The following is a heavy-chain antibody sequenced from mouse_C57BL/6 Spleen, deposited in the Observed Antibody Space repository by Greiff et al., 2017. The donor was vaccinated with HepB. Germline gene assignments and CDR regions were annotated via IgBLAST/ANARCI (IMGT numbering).Heavy chain of an antibody. CDR1: GFTFSSYA. J-gene: IGHJ1*03. D-gene: IGHD1-1*01. Sequence: EVKVVESGGGLVKPGGSLKLSCAASGFTFSSYAMSWVRQTPEKRLEWVATISDGGSYTYYPDNVKGRFTISRDNTKNNLYLQMSHLKSEDTAMYYCARETTVVEYFDVWGTGTTVTVSS. CDR2: ISDGGSYT. CDR3: ARETTVVEYFDV. V-gene: IGHV5-4*01.